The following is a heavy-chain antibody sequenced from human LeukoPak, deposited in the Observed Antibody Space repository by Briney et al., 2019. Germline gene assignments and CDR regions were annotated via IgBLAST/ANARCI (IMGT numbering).Heavy chain of an antibody. CDR3: ARGRGEMATIKGCAFDI. J-gene: IGHJ3*02. CDR1: GGPFSSYT. V-gene: IGHV1-69*02. CDR2: IFPIIDMA. D-gene: IGHD5-24*01. Sequence: ASVKVSCKASGGPFSSYTINWVRPVPGQGLEWMGRIFPIIDMANYAQKFHGRVTIIADKSTNTAYMELSSLRPEDTAVYYCARGRGEMATIKGCAFDIWGQGTMVTVSS.